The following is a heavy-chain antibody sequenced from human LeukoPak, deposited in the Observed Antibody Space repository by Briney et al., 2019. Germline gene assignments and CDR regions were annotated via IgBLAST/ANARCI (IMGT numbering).Heavy chain of an antibody. D-gene: IGHD1-26*01. CDR2: ISAYNGNT. V-gene: IGHV1-18*01. CDR3: ARALFMWEVSGYYFDY. J-gene: IGHJ4*02. CDR1: GYTVTSYG. Sequence: GASVTVSCKASGYTVTSYGFSWVRQAPGPGLGWMGWISAYNGNTNHAQKLQGRVTMTTDTSTSTAYMELRSLRSDDTAVYYCARALFMWEVSGYYFDYGGQGTLVTVSS.